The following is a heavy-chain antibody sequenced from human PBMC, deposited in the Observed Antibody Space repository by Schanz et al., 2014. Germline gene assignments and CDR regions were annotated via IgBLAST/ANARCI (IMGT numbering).Heavy chain of an antibody. D-gene: IGHD4-17*01. Sequence: QVQLVESGGGVVQPGRSLRLSCAAYGFTVSSNHMSWVRQAPGKGLEWVAVIWNNGVTKYYADSVRGRFTISRDRFQNTLYLRMSSLRAEDTAVYYCARPRFDYGEVDDWGQGTLVTVSS. V-gene: IGHV3-33*08. CDR2: IWNNGVTK. J-gene: IGHJ4*02. CDR1: GFTVSSNH. CDR3: ARPRFDYGEVDD.